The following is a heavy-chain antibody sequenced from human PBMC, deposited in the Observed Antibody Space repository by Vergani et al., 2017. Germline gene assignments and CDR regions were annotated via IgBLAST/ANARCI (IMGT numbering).Heavy chain of an antibody. Sequence: QVQLQESGPGLVKPSETLSLTCTVSGGYISSYYWSWIRQPPGKGLEWNRYVSYSVSTNYNPSLKSRLPVSVDTTKNQFSLTLSSVTAADTSVYYCERAVDSGTYYNYYYMDVWGKGTTVTVSS. V-gene: IGHV4-59*01. CDR2: VSYSVST. D-gene: IGHD1-14*01. CDR3: ERAVDSGTYYNYYYMDV. CDR1: GGYISSYY. J-gene: IGHJ6*03.